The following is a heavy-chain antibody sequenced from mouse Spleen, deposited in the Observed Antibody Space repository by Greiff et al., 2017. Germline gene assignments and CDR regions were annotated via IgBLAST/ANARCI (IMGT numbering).Heavy chain of an antibody. CDR3: ARSDGYYRMDY. V-gene: IGHV1-69*01. CDR2: IDPSDSYT. CDR1: GYTFTSYW. D-gene: IGHD2-3*01. J-gene: IGHJ4*01. Sequence: QVQLQQPGAELVMPGASVKLSCKASGYTFTSYWMHWVKQRPGQGLEWIGEIDPSDSYTNYNQKFKGKATLTVDKSSSTAYMQLSSLTSEDSAVYYCARSDGYYRMDYWGQGTSVTVSS.